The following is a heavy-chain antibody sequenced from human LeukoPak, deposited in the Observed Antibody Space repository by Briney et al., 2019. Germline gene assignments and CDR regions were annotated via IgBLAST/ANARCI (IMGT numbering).Heavy chain of an antibody. Sequence: SETLSLTCTVSGGSISSSSYYWGWIRQPPGKGLEWIGSIYYSGSTYYNPSLKSRVTISVDTSKNQFSLKLSSVTAADTAVYYCARSYGSGLWWFDPWGQGTLVTVSS. CDR1: GGSISSSSYY. J-gene: IGHJ5*02. CDR3: ARSYGSGLWWFDP. V-gene: IGHV4-39*07. D-gene: IGHD3-10*01. CDR2: IYYSGST.